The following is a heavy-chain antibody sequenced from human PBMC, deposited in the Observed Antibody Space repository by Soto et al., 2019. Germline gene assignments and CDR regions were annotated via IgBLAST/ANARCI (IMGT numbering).Heavy chain of an antibody. CDR1: NGSISTHY. J-gene: IGHJ4*02. CDR2: VYYTGST. V-gene: IGHV4-59*11. D-gene: IGHD1-26*01. CDR3: ARNQRLGATQSPLDY. Sequence: PSETLSLTCTVSNGSISTHYWSWVRQPPGMGLEWIGYVYYTGSTNYNPSLKSRVTISVDTSKNQFSLKLTSVTAADTAVYYCARNQRLGATQSPLDYWGQGTLVTVSS.